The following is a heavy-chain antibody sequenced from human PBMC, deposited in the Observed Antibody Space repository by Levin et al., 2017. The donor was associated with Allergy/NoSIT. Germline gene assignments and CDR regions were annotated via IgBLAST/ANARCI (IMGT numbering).Heavy chain of an antibody. V-gene: IGHV4-59*08. J-gene: IGHJ5*02. CDR3: ARLGGIAVAGGNWFDP. CDR1: GGSISSYY. D-gene: IGHD6-19*01. Sequence: SETLSLTCTVSGGSISSYYWSWIRQPPGKGLEWIGYIYYSGSTNYNPSLKSRVTISVDTSKNQFSLKLSSVTAADTAVYYCARLGGIAVAGGNWFDPWGQGTLVTVSS. CDR2: IYYSGST.